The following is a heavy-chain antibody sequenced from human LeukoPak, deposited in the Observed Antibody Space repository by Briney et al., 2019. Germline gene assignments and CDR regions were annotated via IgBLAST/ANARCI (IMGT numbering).Heavy chain of an antibody. Sequence: SVKVSCKASGGTFSSYAISWVRQAPGQGLEWTGRIIPILGIANYAQKFQGRVTITADKSTSTAYMELSSLRSEDTAVYYCASKAPDTTFDYWGQGTLVTVSS. D-gene: IGHD1-1*01. CDR1: GGTFSSYA. CDR2: IIPILGIA. J-gene: IGHJ4*02. CDR3: ASKAPDTTFDY. V-gene: IGHV1-69*04.